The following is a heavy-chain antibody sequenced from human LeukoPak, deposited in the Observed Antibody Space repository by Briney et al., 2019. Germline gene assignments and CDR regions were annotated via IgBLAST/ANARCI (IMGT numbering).Heavy chain of an antibody. D-gene: IGHD6-19*01. CDR1: GGSISSYY. CDR2: IYYSGST. V-gene: IGHV4-59*01. Sequence: SETLSLTCTVSGGSISSYYWSWIRQPPGKGLEWIGNIYYSGSTNYNPSLKSRVTISVDTSKNQFSLKLSSVTAADTAVYYCARPRFPYSSGWYFDYWGQGTLVTVSS. CDR3: ARPRFPYSSGWYFDY. J-gene: IGHJ4*02.